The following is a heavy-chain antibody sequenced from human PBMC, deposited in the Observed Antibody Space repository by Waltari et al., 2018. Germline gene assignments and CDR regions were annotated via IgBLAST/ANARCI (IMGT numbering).Heavy chain of an antibody. J-gene: IGHJ3*02. V-gene: IGHV4-31*03. CDR2: IYYSGST. Sequence: QVQLQESGPGLVKPSQTLSLTCTVSGGSISSGGYYWSWIRQPPGKGLEWIGYIYYSGSTYYNPSLKSRVTISVDTSKNQFSLKLSSVTAADTAVYYCARDVAARFLEWYHDAFDIWGQGTMVTVSS. CDR3: ARDVAARFLEWYHDAFDI. CDR1: GGSISSGGYY. D-gene: IGHD3-3*01.